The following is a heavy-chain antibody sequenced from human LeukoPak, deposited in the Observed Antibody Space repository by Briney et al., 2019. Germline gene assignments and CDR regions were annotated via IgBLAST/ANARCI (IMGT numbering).Heavy chain of an antibody. D-gene: IGHD3-22*01. CDR1: GFTFSSYG. J-gene: IGHJ4*02. CDR2: ISYDGSNK. CDR3: ARDPYYYDSSGYPCYFDY. Sequence: GGSLRLSCAASGFTFSSYGMHWVRQAPGKGLEWVAVISYDGSNKYYADSVKGRFTISRDNAKNSLYLQMNSLRAEDTAVYYCARDPYYYDSSGYPCYFDYWGQGTLVTVSS. V-gene: IGHV3-30*03.